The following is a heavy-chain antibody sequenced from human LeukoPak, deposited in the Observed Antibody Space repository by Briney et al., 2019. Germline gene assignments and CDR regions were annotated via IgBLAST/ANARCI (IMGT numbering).Heavy chain of an antibody. CDR2: INHSGST. CDR3: ARGSSYYDILTGYYYYYYYGMDV. V-gene: IGHV4-34*01. CDR1: GAAVGVDY. J-gene: IGHJ6*02. D-gene: IGHD3-9*01. Sequence: TGAAGGAAVGVDYWSWRSKHPEKGLEWIGEINHSGSTNYNPSLKRRVTISVDTSKNQFSLKLSSVTAADTAVYYCARGSSYYDILTGYYYYYYYGMDVWGQGTTVTVSS.